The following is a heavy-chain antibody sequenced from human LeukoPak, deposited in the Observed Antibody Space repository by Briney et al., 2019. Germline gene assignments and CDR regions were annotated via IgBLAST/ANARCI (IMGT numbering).Heavy chain of an antibody. D-gene: IGHD3-16*01. Sequence: PGRSLRLSCTASGFTFGDYLIHWVRQAPGRGLEWLSFIRSKAYGGTTEYAASVKGRFNISRDDSKSIAYPQMNSLKTEDTAVYYCTRESVVFVGRYYFYGMDVWGQGTTVTVSS. CDR2: IRSKAYGGTT. J-gene: IGHJ6*02. CDR3: TRESVVFVGRYYFYGMDV. V-gene: IGHV3-49*04. CDR1: GFTFGDYL.